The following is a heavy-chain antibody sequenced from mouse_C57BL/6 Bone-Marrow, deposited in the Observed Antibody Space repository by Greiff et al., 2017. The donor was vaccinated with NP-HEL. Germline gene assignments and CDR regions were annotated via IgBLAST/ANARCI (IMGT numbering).Heavy chain of an antibody. V-gene: IGHV10-1*01. CDR1: GFSFNTYA. CDR3: VRQGYGSLYYYAMDY. Sequence: EVQLVESGGGLVQPKGSLTLSCAASGFSFNTYAMNWVRQAPGKGLEWVARIRSKSNNYATYYADSVKDRFTISRDDSESMLYLQMNNLKTEDTAMYYCVRQGYGSLYYYAMDYWGQGTSVTVSS. J-gene: IGHJ4*01. D-gene: IGHD1-1*01. CDR2: IRSKSNNYAT.